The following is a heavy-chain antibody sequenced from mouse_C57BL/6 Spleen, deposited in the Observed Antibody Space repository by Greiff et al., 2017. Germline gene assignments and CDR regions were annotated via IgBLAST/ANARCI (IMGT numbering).Heavy chain of an antibody. Sequence: EVQGVESGGGLVKPGGSLKLSCAASGFTFSDYGMHWVRQAPEKGLEWVAYISSGSSTIYYADTVKGRFTISRDNAKNTLFLQMTSLRSEDTAMYYCARPYYDYGGVYFDYWGQGTTRTVSS. CDR1: GFTFSDYG. CDR2: ISSGSSTI. J-gene: IGHJ2*01. V-gene: IGHV5-17*01. D-gene: IGHD2-4*01. CDR3: ARPYYDYGGVYFDY.